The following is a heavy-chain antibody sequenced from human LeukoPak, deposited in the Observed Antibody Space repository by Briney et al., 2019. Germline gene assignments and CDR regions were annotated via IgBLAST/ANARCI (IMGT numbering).Heavy chain of an antibody. CDR3: ARHVLYSYGPQWWFDP. CDR2: IDASDSNT. CDR1: GYSFTNYR. V-gene: IGHV5-10-1*01. D-gene: IGHD5-18*01. Sequence: GESLLISCKGSGYSFTNYRISWVRHMPGRGLEWMGWIDASDSNTNYCTSFQGHVTISADKSSSTAYLQWSSLKASDTAIYYCARHVLYSYGPQWWFDPWGQGTL. J-gene: IGHJ5*02.